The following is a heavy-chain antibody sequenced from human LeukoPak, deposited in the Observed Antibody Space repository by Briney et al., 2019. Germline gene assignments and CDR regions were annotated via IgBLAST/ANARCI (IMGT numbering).Heavy chain of an antibody. CDR1: GFTFSNYG. Sequence: PGGSLRLSCAASGFTFSNYGMHWVRQAPGKGLEWVAVISYDGSNKYYADSVKGRFTISRDNSKNTLYLQMNSLRAEDTAVYYCAREPYDSSGYFGYWGQGTLVTVSS. J-gene: IGHJ4*02. CDR3: AREPYDSSGYFGY. D-gene: IGHD3-22*01. CDR2: ISYDGSNK. V-gene: IGHV3-30*19.